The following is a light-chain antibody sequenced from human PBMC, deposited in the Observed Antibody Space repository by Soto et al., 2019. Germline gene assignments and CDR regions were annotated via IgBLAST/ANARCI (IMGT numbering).Light chain of an antibody. Sequence: EIVLTQSPGTLSLSPGERATLSCRASQSISGSYLAWYQQKPGQAPRLLIYGASSRATGIPDRFSGSGSGTDFTLTISRLEPEDFAVYYCQRYGSSPLTFGGGTKVDIK. J-gene: IGKJ4*01. CDR3: QRYGSSPLT. CDR1: QSISGSY. CDR2: GAS. V-gene: IGKV3-20*01.